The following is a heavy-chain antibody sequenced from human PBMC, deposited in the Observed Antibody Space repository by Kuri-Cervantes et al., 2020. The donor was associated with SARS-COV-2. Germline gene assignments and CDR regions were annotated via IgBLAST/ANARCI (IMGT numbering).Heavy chain of an antibody. CDR1: GFTFSSYS. D-gene: IGHD5-24*01. CDR2: ISNRGNYI. V-gene: IGHV3-21*01. Sequence: GESLKISCAASGFTFSSYSMHWVRQAPGKGLEWVSFISNRGNYIYYADSMKGRFTISRDNAKNSLYLQINSLRAEDTAVYYCAREWLQGFDYWGQGTLVTVSS. J-gene: IGHJ4*02. CDR3: AREWLQGFDY.